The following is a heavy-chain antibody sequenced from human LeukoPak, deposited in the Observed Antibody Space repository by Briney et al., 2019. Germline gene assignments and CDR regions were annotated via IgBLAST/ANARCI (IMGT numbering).Heavy chain of an antibody. CDR2: ISGSGGST. CDR3: AKIRRSSSGAFDI. D-gene: IGHD6-6*01. V-gene: IGHV3-23*01. CDR1: GFTFSSYA. Sequence: PGGSLRLSCAASGFTFSSYAMSWVRHAPGKGLEWVSAISGSGGSTYYADSVKGRFTISRDNSKNTLYLQMNSLRAEDTAVYYCAKIRRSSSGAFDIWGQGTMVTVSS. J-gene: IGHJ3*02.